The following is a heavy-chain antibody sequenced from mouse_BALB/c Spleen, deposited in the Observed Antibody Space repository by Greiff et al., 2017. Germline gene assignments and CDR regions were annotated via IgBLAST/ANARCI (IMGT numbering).Heavy chain of an antibody. J-gene: IGHJ4*01. V-gene: IGHV1-69*02. CDR2: IYPSDSYT. Sequence: QVQLQQPGAELVRPGASVKLSCKASGYTFTSYWINWVKQRPGQGLEWIGNIYPSDSYTNYNQKFKDKATLTVDKSSSTAYMQLSSPTSEDSAVYYCTRVDGYLYAMDYWGQGTSVTVSS. CDR3: TRVDGYLYAMDY. CDR1: GYTFTSYW. D-gene: IGHD2-3*01.